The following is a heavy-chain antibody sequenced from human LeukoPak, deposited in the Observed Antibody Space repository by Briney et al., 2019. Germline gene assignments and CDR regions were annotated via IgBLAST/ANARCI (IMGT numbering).Heavy chain of an antibody. CDR1: GGSFSGFY. Sequence: SETLSLTCDVYGGSFSGFYWNWIRQPPGKGLEWIGEIDHSGSTNYNPSFKSRVIISVDRANNQFSLKLSSVTAADTAFYYCARGRKGGSALWGQGTLVTVSS. J-gene: IGHJ4*02. V-gene: IGHV4-34*01. CDR2: IDHSGST. D-gene: IGHD3-10*01. CDR3: ARGRKGGSAL.